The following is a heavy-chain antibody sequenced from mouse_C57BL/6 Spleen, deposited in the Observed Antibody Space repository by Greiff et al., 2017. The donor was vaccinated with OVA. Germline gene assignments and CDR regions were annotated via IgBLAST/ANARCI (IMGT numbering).Heavy chain of an antibody. CDR2: INSDGSST. CDR3: ARDRADYYGSSSYYLDY. V-gene: IGHV5-16*01. D-gene: IGHD1-1*01. Sequence: EVMLVESEGGLVQPGSSMKLSCTASGFTFSDYYMAWVRQVPEKGLEWVANINSDGSSTYYLDSLKSRFIISRDNAKNILYLQMSSLKSEDTATYYCARDRADYYGSSSYYLDYWGQGTTLTVSS. CDR1: GFTFSDYY. J-gene: IGHJ2*01.